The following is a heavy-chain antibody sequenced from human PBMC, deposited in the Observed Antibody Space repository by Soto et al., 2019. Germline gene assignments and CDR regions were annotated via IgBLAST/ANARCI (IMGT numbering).Heavy chain of an antibody. V-gene: IGHV1-69*12. CDR1: GGTFSSHG. Sequence: QVQLVQSGAEVKKPGSSVKVSCKASGGTFSSHGFNWVRQAPGQGLEWIGGSIPLFGITNHTQKFQDRITITADASTTTPYSELRGLRTDHTAGYYCASDRRSGIGNWGQGTLLTVSS. J-gene: IGHJ4*02. CDR3: ASDRRSGIGN. CDR2: SIPLFGIT.